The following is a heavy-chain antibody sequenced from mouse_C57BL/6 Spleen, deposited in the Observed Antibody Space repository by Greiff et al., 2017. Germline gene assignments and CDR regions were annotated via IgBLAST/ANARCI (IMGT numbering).Heavy chain of an antibody. CDR2: IDPSDSYT. D-gene: IGHD4-1*01. V-gene: IGHV1-69*01. J-gene: IGHJ2*01. CDR1: GYTFTSYW. CDR3: ASSQTGDDY. Sequence: VQLQQPGAELVMPGASVKLSCKASGYTFTSYWMHWVKQRPGQGLEWIGEIDPSDSYTNYNQKFKGKSTLTVDKSSSTAYMQLSSLTSEDSAVYYCASSQTGDDYWGQGTTLTVSS.